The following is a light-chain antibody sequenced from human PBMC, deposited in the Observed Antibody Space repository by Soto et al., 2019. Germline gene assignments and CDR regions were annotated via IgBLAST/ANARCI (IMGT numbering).Light chain of an antibody. CDR2: EGS. CDR1: SSDVGNYNL. CDR3: CSYAGSNTWV. J-gene: IGLJ3*02. V-gene: IGLV2-23*01. Sequence: QSALTQPASVSGSPGQSITISCTGTSSDVGNYNLVSWYQQHPGKAPKLMIYEGSKRPSGVSNRFSGSKSGNTASLTISGLQADDEADYYCCSYAGSNTWVFGGGTQLTVL.